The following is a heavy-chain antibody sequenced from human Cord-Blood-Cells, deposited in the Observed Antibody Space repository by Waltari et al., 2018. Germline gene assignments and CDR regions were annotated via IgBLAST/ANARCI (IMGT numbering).Heavy chain of an antibody. J-gene: IGHJ5*02. D-gene: IGHD6-13*01. CDR3: ARPSGAAGNWFDP. CDR1: GGSFSGYY. Sequence: QVQLQQWGAGLLKPSETLSLTCAVYGGSFSGYYWSWIRQPPGKGLEWIGEINHSGSTNDNPPLKSRVTISVDTSKNQFSLKLSSVTAADTAVYYCARPSGAAGNWFDPWGQGTLVTVSS. CDR2: INHSGST. V-gene: IGHV4-34*01.